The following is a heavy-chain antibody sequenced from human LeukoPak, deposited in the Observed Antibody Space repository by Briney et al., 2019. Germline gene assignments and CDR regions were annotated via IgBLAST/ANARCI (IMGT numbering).Heavy chain of an antibody. CDR3: ARVDGRRGTDEAFDI. CDR1: GFTFTRYW. D-gene: IGHD1-1*01. CDR2: INQDGRDT. Sequence: PGGSLRLSCAASGFTFTRYWMSWVRQAPGKGLEWVANINQDGRDTYYVDSVRGRFTVSRDNAKNSVYLQMDSLRAEDTAVYYCARVDGRRGTDEAFDIWGQGTTATGSS. V-gene: IGHV3-7*01. J-gene: IGHJ3*02.